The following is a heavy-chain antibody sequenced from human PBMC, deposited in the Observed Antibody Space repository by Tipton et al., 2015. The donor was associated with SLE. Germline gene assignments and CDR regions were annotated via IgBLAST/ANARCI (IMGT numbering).Heavy chain of an antibody. CDR3: ARDGSVADSGYYYYGMDV. D-gene: IGHD2-21*01. V-gene: IGHV3-11*04. J-gene: IGHJ6*02. CDR1: GFTFSDYY. Sequence: SLRLSCAASGFTFSDYYMSWIRQAPGKGLEWVSYISSSGSTIYYADSVKGRFTISRDNAKNSLYLQMNSLRAEDAAVYYCARDGSVADSGYYYYGMDVWGQGTTVTVSS. CDR2: ISSSGSTI.